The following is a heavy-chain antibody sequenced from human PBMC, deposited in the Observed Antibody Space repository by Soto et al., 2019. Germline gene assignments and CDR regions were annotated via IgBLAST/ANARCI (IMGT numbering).Heavy chain of an antibody. CDR1: GGSLRSFA. CDR3: ARDFGALSWFDI. J-gene: IGHJ5*02. V-gene: IGHV1-69*01. Sequence: QVQLVQSGAEVKKPGSSVKLSCKASGGSLRSFAINWVRQVPGQGPEWMGAFTPMFGPATYSQKFQGRVTITADESTNTAYMEMSSLTSEDTATYYCARDFGALSWFDIWGQGTLVSVSS. CDR2: FTPMFGPA. D-gene: IGHD1-26*01.